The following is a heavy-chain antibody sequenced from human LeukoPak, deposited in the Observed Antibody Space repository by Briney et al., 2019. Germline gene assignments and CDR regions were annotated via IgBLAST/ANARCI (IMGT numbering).Heavy chain of an antibody. CDR2: ISGSGGST. J-gene: IGHJ4*02. D-gene: IGHD2-15*01. V-gene: IGHV3-23*01. CDR1: GFTFSSYA. CDR3: AKSVIVVVVAANFDY. Sequence: PGESLKISCAASGFTFSSYAMSWVRQAPGKGLEWVSAISGSGGSTYYADSVKGRFTISRDNSKNTLYLQMNSLRAEDTAVYYCAKSVIVVVVAANFDYWGQGTLVTVSS.